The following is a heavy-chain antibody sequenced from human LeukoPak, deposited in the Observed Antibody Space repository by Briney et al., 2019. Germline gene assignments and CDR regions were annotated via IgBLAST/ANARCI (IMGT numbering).Heavy chain of an antibody. J-gene: IGHJ4*02. V-gene: IGHV3-21*01. CDR1: GFTFGGYT. CDR2: ITSGGDYM. D-gene: IGHD3-16*02. CDR3: ARVSIFGVVIANDY. Sequence: GGSLRLSCAASGFTFGGYTMSWVRQAPGKGLQWVSTITSGGDYMYYADPVKGRFTISRDVSKNSLYLHMNSLRAEDTAVYYCARVSIFGVVIANDYWGQGTVVTVSS.